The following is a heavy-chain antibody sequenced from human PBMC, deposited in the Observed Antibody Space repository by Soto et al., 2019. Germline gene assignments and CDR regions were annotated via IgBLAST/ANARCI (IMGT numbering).Heavy chain of an antibody. CDR3: ARDLSRLGLRSIPAPYDI. J-gene: IGHJ3*02. Sequence: GGSLRLSCEASGFTFSIYSMNWVPEAPGKGLELVSSISSGSYYIYYEDSVTGRFTISRDNAKNSLYLQMNSLRAEDTAVYYCARDLSRLGLRSIPAPYDIWGQGTMVTVSS. D-gene: IGHD3-3*01. CDR2: ISSGSYYI. V-gene: IGHV3-21*01. CDR1: GFTFSIYS.